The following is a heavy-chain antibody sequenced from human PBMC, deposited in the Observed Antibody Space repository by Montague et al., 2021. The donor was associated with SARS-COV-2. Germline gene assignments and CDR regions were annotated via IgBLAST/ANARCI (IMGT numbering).Heavy chain of an antibody. D-gene: IGHD3-9*01. J-gene: IGHJ3*02. Sequence: SETLSLTCAVYGGSFSGYYWSWIRQPPGKGLEWIGEIDHSGSTNYNPSLKSRVTISLDTSKNQFSLRPNSVTAADTAVYYCARGRYFHWLLFALNDAFDIWGQGTMVTVSS. CDR1: GGSFSGYY. V-gene: IGHV4-34*01. CDR2: IDHSGST. CDR3: ARGRYFHWLLFALNDAFDI.